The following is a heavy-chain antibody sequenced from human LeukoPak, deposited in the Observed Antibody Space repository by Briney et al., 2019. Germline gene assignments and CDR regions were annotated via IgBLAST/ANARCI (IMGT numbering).Heavy chain of an antibody. J-gene: IGHJ4*02. CDR1: GFTFSRYG. CDR2: LYSGGTT. D-gene: IGHD3-22*01. V-gene: IGHV3-53*01. Sequence: GGSLRLSCAASGFTFSRYGIHWVRQAPGKGLEWVPVLYSGGTTYYADSVKGRFTISRDNSKNTLYLQMNSLRAEDTAVYYCAGRYDSSGYPLHWGQGTLVTVSS. CDR3: AGRYDSSGYPLH.